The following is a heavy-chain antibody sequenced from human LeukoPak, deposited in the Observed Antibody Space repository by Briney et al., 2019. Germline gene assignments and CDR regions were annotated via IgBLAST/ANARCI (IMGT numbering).Heavy chain of an antibody. CDR1: GYSFTSYW. J-gene: IGHJ6*02. V-gene: IGHV5-51*01. D-gene: IGHD3-3*01. Sequence: GESLKISCKGSGYSFTSYWIGWVRQMPGKGLEWMGIIYPGDSDTRYSPSFQGQVTISADKSISTAYLQWSSLKASDTAVYYCARASEATIFGVVISYYGMDVWGQGTTVTVSS. CDR3: ARASEATIFGVVISYYGMDV. CDR2: IYPGDSDT.